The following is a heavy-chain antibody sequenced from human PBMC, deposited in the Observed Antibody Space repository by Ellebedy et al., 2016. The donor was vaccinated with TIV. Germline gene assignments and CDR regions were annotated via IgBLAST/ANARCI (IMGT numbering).Heavy chain of an antibody. D-gene: IGHD3-10*01. V-gene: IGHV5-51*01. CDR2: IHPGDSDT. CDR1: GYSFTNNW. J-gene: IGHJ6*02. CDR3: ARLVVRGANNGLDV. Sequence: KVSCKASGYSFTNNWIGWVRQMPGKGLEWMGIIHPGDSDTRYSPSFQGQVTISADKSISIAYLQWSSLKASDTAIYYWARLVVRGANNGLDVWGQGTTVTVSS.